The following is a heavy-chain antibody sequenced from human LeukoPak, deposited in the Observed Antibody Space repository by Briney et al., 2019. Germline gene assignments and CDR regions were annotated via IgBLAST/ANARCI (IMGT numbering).Heavy chain of an antibody. CDR2: ISYDGSNK. V-gene: IGHV3-30*04. J-gene: IGHJ6*04. D-gene: IGHD5-18*01. CDR1: GFTFSSYA. CDR3: AREQAPYSSRRHYYGMDV. Sequence: GGSLRLSCAASGFTFSSYAMHWVRQAPGKGLEWVAVISYDGSNKYYADSVKGRFTISRDNSKNTLYLQMNSLRAEDTAVYYCAREQAPYSSRRHYYGMDVWGKGTTVTVSS.